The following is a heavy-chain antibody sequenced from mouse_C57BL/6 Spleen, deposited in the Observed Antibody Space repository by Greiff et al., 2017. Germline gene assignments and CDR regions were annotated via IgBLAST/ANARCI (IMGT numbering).Heavy chain of an antibody. V-gene: IGHV1-64*01. D-gene: IGHD1-1*01. CDR2: IHPNSGST. Sequence: QVQLKQPGAELVKPGASVKLSCKASGYTFTSYWMHWVKQRPGQGLEWIGMIHPNSGSTNYNEKFKSKATLTVDKSSSTAYMQLRSLTSEDSAVYFCARKGYGSSCGCFGVWGTGTTVTVS. J-gene: IGHJ1*03. CDR1: GYTFTSYW. CDR3: ARKGYGSSCGCFGV.